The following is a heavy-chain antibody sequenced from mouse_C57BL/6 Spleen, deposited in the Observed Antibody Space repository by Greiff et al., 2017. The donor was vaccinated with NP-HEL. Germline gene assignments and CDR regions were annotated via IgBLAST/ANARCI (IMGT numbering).Heavy chain of an antibody. V-gene: IGHV5-4*03. J-gene: IGHJ2*01. Sequence: EVKLVESGGGLVKPGGSLKLSCAASGFTFSSYAMSWVRQTPEKRLEWVATISDGGSYTYYPDNVKGRFTISRDNAKNNLYLQMSHLKSEDTAMYYCARIYYDYLFAYWGQGTTLTVSS. D-gene: IGHD2-4*01. CDR1: GFTFSSYA. CDR2: ISDGGSYT. CDR3: ARIYYDYLFAY.